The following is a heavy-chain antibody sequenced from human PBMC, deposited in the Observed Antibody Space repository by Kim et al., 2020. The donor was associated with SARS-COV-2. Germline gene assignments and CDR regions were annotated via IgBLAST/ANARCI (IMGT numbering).Heavy chain of an antibody. CDR1: GGSISSGGYY. V-gene: IGHV4-31*03. J-gene: IGHJ3*02. CDR2: NYYSGST. D-gene: IGHD6-19*01. Sequence: SETLSLTCTVSGGSISSGGYYWSWIRQHPGKGLEGIVYNYYSGSTYYNPSLKRRITISVDTSKNQFSLKLSPVTAADTAGYSCAGGRRGIGVDAFDIWGPGKMVAVSS. CDR3: AGGRRGIGVDAFDI.